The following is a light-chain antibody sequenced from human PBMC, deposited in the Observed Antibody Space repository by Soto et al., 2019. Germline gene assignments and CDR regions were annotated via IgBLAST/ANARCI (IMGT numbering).Light chain of an antibody. CDR3: QQSYSTPRT. V-gene: IGKV1-39*01. Sequence: DIQMTHSPSSLSASVGDRVTITCRASQSISTYLNWYQQKPGKAPNLLIYAASTLQSGVPSRFSGSGSGTDFTVTISSLQREDFATYYCQQSYSTPRTFGQGTKVEI. CDR1: QSISTY. CDR2: AAS. J-gene: IGKJ1*01.